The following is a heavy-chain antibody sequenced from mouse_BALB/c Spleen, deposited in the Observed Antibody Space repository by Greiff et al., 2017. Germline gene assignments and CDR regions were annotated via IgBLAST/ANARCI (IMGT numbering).Heavy chain of an antibody. J-gene: IGHJ3*01. V-gene: IGHV5-6-4*01. D-gene: IGHD2-1*01. Sequence: EVKLLESGGGLVKPGGSLKLSCAASGFTFSSYTMSWVRQTPEKRLEWVATISSGGSYTYYPDSVKGRFTISRDNAKNTLYLQMSSLKSEDTAMYYCTSDGTYGNYEDDLAYWGQGTLVTVSA. CDR3: TSDGTYGNYEDDLAY. CDR2: ISSGGSYT. CDR1: GFTFSSYT.